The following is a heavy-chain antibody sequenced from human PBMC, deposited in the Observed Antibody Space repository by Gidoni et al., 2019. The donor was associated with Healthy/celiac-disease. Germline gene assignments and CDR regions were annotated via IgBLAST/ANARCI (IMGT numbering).Heavy chain of an antibody. D-gene: IGHD3-3*01. CDR2: IWYDGSNK. V-gene: IGHV3-33*08. Sequence: QVQLVESGGGVVQPGRSLRLSCAASGFTFSSYGMHWVRQAPGKGLEWVAVIWYDGSNKYYADSVKGRFTISRDNSKNTLYLQMNSLRAEDTAVYYCARSITIFGVVTILGYWGQGTLVTVSS. CDR3: ARSITIFGVVTILGY. J-gene: IGHJ4*02. CDR1: GFTFSSYG.